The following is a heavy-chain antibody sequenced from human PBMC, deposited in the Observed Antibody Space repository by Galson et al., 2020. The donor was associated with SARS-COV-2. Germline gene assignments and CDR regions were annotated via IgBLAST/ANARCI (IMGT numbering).Heavy chain of an antibody. V-gene: IGHV3-48*01. CDR2: IRGGSSGI. J-gene: IGHJ4*02. CDR1: GFTFSSYS. Sequence: WGSLRLSCAASGFTFSSYSMNWVRQAPGKGLEWVSYIRGGSSGIYYADSVKGRFTVSRDNAKNSLYLQMNSMRVEDTAVYYCAREVNLGFDYWGQGTLVTVSS. D-gene: IGHD1-26*01. CDR3: AREVNLGFDY.